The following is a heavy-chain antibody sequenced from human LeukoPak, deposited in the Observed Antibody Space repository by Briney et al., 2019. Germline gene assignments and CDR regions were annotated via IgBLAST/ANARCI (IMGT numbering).Heavy chain of an antibody. CDR1: GFTFSNYW. D-gene: IGHD3-10*01. CDR3: ARDKKSGESSEIDY. J-gene: IGHJ4*02. V-gene: IGHV3-74*01. CDR2: INRDGSTT. Sequence: GSLRLSCAAPGFTFSNYWVHWVRHAPGKGLVWVSRINRDGSTTNYADSVKGRFTVSRDNAKNTLNLQMNSLGAEDTAVYYCARDKKSGESSEIDYWGQGTLVTVSS.